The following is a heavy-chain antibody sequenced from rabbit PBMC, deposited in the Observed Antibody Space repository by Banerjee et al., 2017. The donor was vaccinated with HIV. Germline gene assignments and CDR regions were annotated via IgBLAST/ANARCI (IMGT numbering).Heavy chain of an antibody. CDR2: IYAGSGST. CDR3: ARSYSSVYTYFTL. V-gene: IGHV1S40*01. D-gene: IGHD1-1*01. Sequence: VRQAPGKGLEWIACIYAGSGSTYYASWAKGRFTISKTSSTTVSLQMTSLTAADTATYFCARSYSSVYTYFTLWGQGTLVTVS. J-gene: IGHJ4*01.